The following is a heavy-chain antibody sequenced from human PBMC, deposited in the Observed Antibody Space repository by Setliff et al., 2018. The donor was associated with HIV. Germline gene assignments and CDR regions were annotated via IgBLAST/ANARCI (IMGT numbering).Heavy chain of an antibody. D-gene: IGHD2-2*01. V-gene: IGHV4-31*03. CDR1: GVSVSSGGYY. CDR3: ARGESSTWDLAEHFQH. CDR2: VHHTGTT. Sequence: SESLSLTCTVSGVSVSSGGYYWSWIRQHPGKGLEWIGDVHHTGTTYLNPSLKSRITISVDTSKNQFSLKLGFVTAADTAVYHCARGESSTWDLAEHFQHWGHGTLVTVSS. J-gene: IGHJ1*01.